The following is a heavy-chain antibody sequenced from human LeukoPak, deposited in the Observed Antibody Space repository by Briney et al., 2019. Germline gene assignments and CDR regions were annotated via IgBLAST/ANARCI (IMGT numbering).Heavy chain of an antibody. V-gene: IGHV5-51*01. Sequence: GDSLKISCKCSGYSFTSYWIGWVRQMPGKGLEWMAIIYPGDSDTRYSPSFQGQVTISADKSISTAYLQWSSLKASDTAIYYCARQGVPGLLYFDSWGQGTLVTVSS. D-gene: IGHD2/OR15-2a*01. CDR3: ARQGVPGLLYFDS. CDR2: IYPGDSDT. CDR1: GYSFTSYW. J-gene: IGHJ4*02.